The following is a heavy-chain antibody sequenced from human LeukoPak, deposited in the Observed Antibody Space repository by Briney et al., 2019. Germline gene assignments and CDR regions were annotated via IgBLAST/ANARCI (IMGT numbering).Heavy chain of an antibody. CDR2: ISYDGSNK. J-gene: IGHJ4*02. CDR1: GFTFSSYG. D-gene: IGHD1-26*01. CDR3: ARGDDIVGATSFDY. V-gene: IGHV3-30*03. Sequence: GGSLRLSCAASGFTFSSYGMHWVRQAPGKGLEWVAVISYDGSNKYYADSVKGRFTISRDNSKNTLYLQMNSLRAEDTAVYYCARGDDIVGATSFDYWGQGTLVTVSS.